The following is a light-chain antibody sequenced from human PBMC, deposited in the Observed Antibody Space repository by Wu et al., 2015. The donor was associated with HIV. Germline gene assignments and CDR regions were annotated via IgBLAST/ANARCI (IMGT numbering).Light chain of an antibody. CDR2: LAS. Sequence: EIVLTQSPGTLSLSPGERATLSCRASQSVSSSHLAWYQQKPGQAPRLLIYLASSRATGIPDRFSGSGSGTDFTLTISRLEPEDFAVYYCQQYGRSPRFGQGTKLE. CDR1: QSVSSSH. V-gene: IGKV3-20*01. J-gene: IGKJ2*03. CDR3: QQYGRSPR.